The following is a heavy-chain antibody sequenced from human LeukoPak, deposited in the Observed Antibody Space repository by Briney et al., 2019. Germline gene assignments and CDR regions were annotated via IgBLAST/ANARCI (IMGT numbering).Heavy chain of an antibody. CDR1: GYTFTGYY. Sequence: ASVKVSCKASGYTFTGYYMHWVRQAPGKGLEWMGGFDPEDGETIYAQKFQGRVTMTEDTSTDTAYMELSSLRSEDTAVYYCATAPRVYYYDSSGYLYWGQGTLVTVSS. V-gene: IGHV1-24*01. J-gene: IGHJ4*02. CDR3: ATAPRVYYYDSSGYLY. CDR2: FDPEDGET. D-gene: IGHD3-22*01.